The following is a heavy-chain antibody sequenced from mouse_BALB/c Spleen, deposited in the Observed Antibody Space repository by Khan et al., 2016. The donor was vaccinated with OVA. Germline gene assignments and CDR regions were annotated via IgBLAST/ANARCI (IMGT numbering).Heavy chain of an antibody. D-gene: IGHD1-1*01. CDR2: IRSKSNNYAT. J-gene: IGHJ4*01. CDR1: GFTFNTNA. V-gene: IGHV10S3*01. CDR3: VREDYDYGSSYYYAMDY. Sequence: EVQLVETGGGLVQPKGSLKLSCAASGFTFNTNAMNWVRQAPGKGLEWVARIRSKSNNYATYYADSVKDRFTISRDDSQSMLYLQMNNLKTEDTAMYYCVREDYDYGSSYYYAMDYWGQGNSVTVSS.